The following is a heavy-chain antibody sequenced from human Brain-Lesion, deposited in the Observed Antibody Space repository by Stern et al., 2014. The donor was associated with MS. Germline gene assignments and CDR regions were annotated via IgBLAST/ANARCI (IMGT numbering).Heavy chain of an antibody. D-gene: IGHD7-27*01. CDR3: ATGIGLWAFDY. Sequence: QVQLVQSGAEVKKPGASVKVSCKLSGYTLTELSMHWVRQAPGKGLEWMGGYYLEDGEIMYAQKFQGRVNMTEDTSTDTAYMELSSLRSEDTAVYYCATGIGLWAFDYWGQGTLVTVSS. J-gene: IGHJ4*02. CDR1: GYTLTELS. V-gene: IGHV1-24*01. CDR2: YYLEDGEI.